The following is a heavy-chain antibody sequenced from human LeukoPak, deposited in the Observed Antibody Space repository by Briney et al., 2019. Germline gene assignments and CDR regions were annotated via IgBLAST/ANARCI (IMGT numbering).Heavy chain of an antibody. V-gene: IGHV3-33*01. J-gene: IGHJ4*02. CDR3: ARGSQTERFLEWLSPDFDY. D-gene: IGHD3-3*01. Sequence: GGSLRLSCAASGFAFSTTGIHWVRQVPGKGLEWVAVIWSDGSDKYYADSVKGRFTISRDNSKNTLYLQMNSLRAEDTAVYYCARGSQTERFLEWLSPDFDYWGQGTLVTVSS. CDR2: IWSDGSDK. CDR1: GFAFSTTG.